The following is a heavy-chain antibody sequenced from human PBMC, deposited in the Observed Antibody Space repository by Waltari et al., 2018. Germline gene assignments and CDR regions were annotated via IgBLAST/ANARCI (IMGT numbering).Heavy chain of an antibody. J-gene: IGHJ6*03. V-gene: IGHV1-2*06. CDR2: IDPNTGDT. D-gene: IGHD3-3*01. CDR3: TRFIFGMVEGMDV. Sequence: QEQLVQSGAEVKKPGASVKVSCKASGYRCTVYYIHWVRRAPGQGLAGMGLIDPNTGDTNFEQKFEGRVTMTRATSISTVYMELSRLRSDDTAVYYCTRFIFGMVEGMDVWGKGTSVTVSS. CDR1: GYRCTVYY.